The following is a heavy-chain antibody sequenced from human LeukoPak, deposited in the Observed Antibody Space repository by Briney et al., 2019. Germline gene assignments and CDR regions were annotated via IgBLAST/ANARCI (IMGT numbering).Heavy chain of an antibody. Sequence: SETLSLTCTVSGGSISSYYWSWIRQPPGKGLEWIGYIYYSGSTNYNPSLKSRVTISVDTSKNQFSLKLSSVTAADTAVYYCARSRYIVVVPAAMLGPSRNWFDPWGQGTLVTVSS. V-gene: IGHV4-59*01. D-gene: IGHD2-2*01. CDR1: GGSISSYY. J-gene: IGHJ5*02. CDR2: IYYSGST. CDR3: ARSRYIVVVPAAMLGPSRNWFDP.